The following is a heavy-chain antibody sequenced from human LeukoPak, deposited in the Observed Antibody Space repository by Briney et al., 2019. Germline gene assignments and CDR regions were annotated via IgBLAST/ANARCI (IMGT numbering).Heavy chain of an antibody. V-gene: IGHV1-69*04. D-gene: IGHD1-1*01. J-gene: IGHJ4*02. Sequence: GASVKVSCKASGGTFSSYAISWVRQAPGQGLEWMGRIIPILGIANYAQKFQGRVTITADKSTSTAYMELSSLRSEDTAVYYCARAYPAYNWNDMATYYFDYWGQGTLVTVSS. CDR1: GGTFSSYA. CDR2: IIPILGIA. CDR3: ARAYPAYNWNDMATYYFDY.